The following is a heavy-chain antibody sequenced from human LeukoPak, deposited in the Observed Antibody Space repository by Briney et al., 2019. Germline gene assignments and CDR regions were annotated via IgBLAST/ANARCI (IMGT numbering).Heavy chain of an antibody. V-gene: IGHV1-18*01. CDR1: GYTFSSYD. Sequence: ASVKVSCKASGYTFSSYDITWVRQAPGQGLEWMGWINTYSSDTNYAQAFQGRVAMTADTSTSTAYMELRSLTSDDTAVYYCARAHNYGDYTPMDVWGQGTTVTVSS. CDR2: INTYSSDT. J-gene: IGHJ6*02. CDR3: ARAHNYGDYTPMDV. D-gene: IGHD4-17*01.